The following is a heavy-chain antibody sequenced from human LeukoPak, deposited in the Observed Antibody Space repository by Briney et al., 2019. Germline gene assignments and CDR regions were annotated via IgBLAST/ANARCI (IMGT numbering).Heavy chain of an antibody. CDR1: GYTFTGYY. CDR3: VRERREPMVRGVIITRAFDI. CDR2: INPNSGGT. J-gene: IGHJ3*02. V-gene: IGHV1-2*02. Sequence: ASVKVSCKASGYTFTGYYMHWVRQAPGQGLEWMGWINPNSGGTNYAQKFRGRVTMTRDTSISTAYMELSRLRSDDTAVYYCVRERREPMVRGVIITRAFDIWGQGTMVTVSS. D-gene: IGHD3-10*01.